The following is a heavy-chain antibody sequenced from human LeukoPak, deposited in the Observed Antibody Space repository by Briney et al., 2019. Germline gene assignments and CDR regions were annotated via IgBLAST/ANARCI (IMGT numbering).Heavy chain of an antibody. Sequence: GGSLRLSCAASGFTFSGSAMHWVRQASGKGLEWVGRIRSKANSYATAYAASVKGRFTISRDDSKNTAYLQMNSLKTEDTAVYYCTLHEGGQYYYYYYYMDVWGKGTTVTVSS. V-gene: IGHV3-73*01. CDR1: GFTFSGSA. CDR2: IRSKANSYAT. D-gene: IGHD3-16*01. CDR3: TLHEGGQYYYYYYYMDV. J-gene: IGHJ6*03.